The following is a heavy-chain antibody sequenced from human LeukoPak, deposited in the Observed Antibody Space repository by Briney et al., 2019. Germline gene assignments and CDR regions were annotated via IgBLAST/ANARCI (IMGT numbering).Heavy chain of an antibody. Sequence: GASVKVSCKASGYTFTSYGISWVRQAPGQGLEWMGWISAYNGNTNYAQKLQGRVTMTTDTSTSTAYMELRSLRSDDTAVYYCARWVGSGWYDFSYYYYYMDVWGKGTTVTISS. CDR2: ISAYNGNT. CDR3: ARWVGSGWYDFSYYYYYMDV. CDR1: GYTFTSYG. D-gene: IGHD6-19*01. J-gene: IGHJ6*03. V-gene: IGHV1-18*01.